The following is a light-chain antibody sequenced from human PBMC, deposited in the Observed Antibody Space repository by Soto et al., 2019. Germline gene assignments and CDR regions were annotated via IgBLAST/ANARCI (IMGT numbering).Light chain of an antibody. CDR3: SSYVGTTNLI. CDR1: SSDFGSYDL. V-gene: IGLV2-23*02. J-gene: IGLJ2*01. Sequence: QSALTQPASVSGSPGQSITISCTGASSDFGSYDLVSWYQHHPGKAPKLMIYVVNKRPSGVSNRFSGSKSGNTASLTISGLQAEDEADYYCSSYVGTTNLIFGGGTKLTVL. CDR2: VVN.